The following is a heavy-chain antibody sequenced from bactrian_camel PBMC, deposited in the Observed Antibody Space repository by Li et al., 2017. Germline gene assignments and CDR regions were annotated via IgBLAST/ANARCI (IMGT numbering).Heavy chain of an antibody. CDR1: GFTFSVYA. Sequence: DVQLVESGGGLVQPGGSLRLSCAASGFTFSVYAMTWVRQAPGKGLEWVSGISNGAGTTYYPDSVKGRFTISRDNAKNTMYLQMNSLKPEDTAVYYCVSMGEWGLIDQNNYWGQGTQVTVS. CDR2: ISNGAGTT. J-gene: IGHJ4*01. V-gene: IGHV3S40*01. D-gene: IGHD3*01. CDR3: VSMGEWGLIDQNNY.